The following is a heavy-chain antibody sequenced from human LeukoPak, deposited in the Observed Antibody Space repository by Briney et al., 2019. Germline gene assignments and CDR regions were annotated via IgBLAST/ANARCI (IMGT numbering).Heavy chain of an antibody. Sequence: ASVKVSCKASGYTFTSYGISWVRQAPGQGLEWMGWINTYNGDTKYAQKFQGRVTMTTDTSTSTAYMELRSLRSDDTAVYYCARNPREDYGGLSPFDYWGQGTLVTVSS. CDR1: GYTFTSYG. CDR3: ARNPREDYGGLSPFDY. J-gene: IGHJ4*02. CDR2: INTYNGDT. D-gene: IGHD4-23*01. V-gene: IGHV1-18*01.